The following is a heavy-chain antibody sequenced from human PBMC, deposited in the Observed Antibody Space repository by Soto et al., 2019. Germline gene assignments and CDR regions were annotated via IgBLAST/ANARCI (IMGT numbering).Heavy chain of an antibody. V-gene: IGHV3-23*01. CDR3: AKRRGTGVTRVGAFDI. CDR1: GFTFSKYA. Sequence: EVQLLESGGGLVQPGGSLRLSCAASGFTFSKYAMSWVRQAPGKGLDWVSGISDSGVTTYSADSVKGRFTISRDSSRNKLYLQRNSLRAEDTAVYYCAKRRGTGVTRVGAFDIWGQGTMVTVS. CDR2: ISDSGVTT. D-gene: IGHD2-8*02. J-gene: IGHJ3*02.